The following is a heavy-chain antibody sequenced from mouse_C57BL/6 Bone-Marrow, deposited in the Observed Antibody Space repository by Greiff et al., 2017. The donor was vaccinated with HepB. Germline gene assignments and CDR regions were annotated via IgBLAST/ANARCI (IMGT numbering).Heavy chain of an antibody. CDR1: GYSITSGYY. CDR3: ASDYYGRDFDV. CDR2: ISYDGSK. Sequence: DVKLQESGPGLVKPSQSLSLTCSVTGYSITSGYYWNWIRQFPGNKLEWMGYISYDGSKNYNPSLKNRIPITRDTSKNQVFLKLNSLTTDDTATYYCASDYYGRDFDVWGTGTTVTFSS. D-gene: IGHD1-1*01. V-gene: IGHV3-6*01. J-gene: IGHJ1*03.